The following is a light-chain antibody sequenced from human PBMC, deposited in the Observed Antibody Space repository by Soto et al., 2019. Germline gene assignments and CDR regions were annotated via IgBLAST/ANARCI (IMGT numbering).Light chain of an antibody. CDR3: QKRSNWPQIT. V-gene: IGKV3-11*01. J-gene: IGKJ5*01. CDR2: DAS. CDR1: QSVSSY. Sequence: EIVLTQSPATLSLSPGERATLSCRASQSVSSYLAWYQQNPGHAPRLLIYDASNRATGIPARFSGSGSGTDFTLTISGLAPEDFAVYYSQKRSNWPQITFGQGTRLEIK.